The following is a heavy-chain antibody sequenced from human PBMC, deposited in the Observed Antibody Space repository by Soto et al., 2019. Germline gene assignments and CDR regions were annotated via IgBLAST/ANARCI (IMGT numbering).Heavy chain of an antibody. J-gene: IGHJ4*02. V-gene: IGHV1-69*01. CDR1: GGTFSSYA. D-gene: IGHD3-10*01. CDR2: IIPIFGTA. CDR3: ARDYYGSGSYYKAPFFDY. Sequence: QVQLVQSGAEVKKPGSSVKVSCKASGGTFSSYAISWVRQAPGQGLEWMGGIIPIFGTANYAQKFQGRVTITADESTSTAYMELRSLRSEDTAVYYCARDYYGSGSYYKAPFFDYWGQGTLVTVSS.